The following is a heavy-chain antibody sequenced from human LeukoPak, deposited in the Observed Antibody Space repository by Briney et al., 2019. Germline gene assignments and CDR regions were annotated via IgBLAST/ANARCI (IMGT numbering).Heavy chain of an antibody. CDR2: IYYSGST. J-gene: IGHJ4*02. Sequence: PSETLSLTCTVSGGSISSSSYYWGWIRQPPGEGLEWIGCIYYSGSTYYNPSLKSRVTISVDTSKNQFSLKLSSVTAADPAVYYCARHLSYYYDSSGYSFDYWGQGTLVTVPS. D-gene: IGHD3-22*01. V-gene: IGHV4-39*01. CDR1: GGSISSSSYY. CDR3: ARHLSYYYDSSGYSFDY.